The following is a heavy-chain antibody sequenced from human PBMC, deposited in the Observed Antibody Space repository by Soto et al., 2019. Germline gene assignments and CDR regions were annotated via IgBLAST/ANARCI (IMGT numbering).Heavy chain of an antibody. Sequence: GGSLRLSCAASGFTFSNYWMHWVRQAPGKGLVWVSRMNSDGGSTSYAEGVKGRFTISRDNAKNTLYLQMNSLRVDDTAVYYCARDTRGYSSSYDYWGQGTLVTVSS. CDR3: ARDTRGYSSSYDY. CDR1: GFTFSNYW. CDR2: MNSDGGST. D-gene: IGHD2-15*01. J-gene: IGHJ4*02. V-gene: IGHV3-74*01.